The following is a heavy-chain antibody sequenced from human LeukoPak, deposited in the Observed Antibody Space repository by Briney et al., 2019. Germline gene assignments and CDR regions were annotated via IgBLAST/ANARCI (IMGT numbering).Heavy chain of an antibody. D-gene: IGHD3-9*01. CDR2: THHGGST. J-gene: IGHJ3*02. CDR1: GGSFSVYL. Sequence: PSEGLSLTCVVYGGSFSVYLWSWIRQPPGRGLEWTGETHHGGSTNYNPSLKSRVTISVDTSQNPFSLQLSSVTAADTAVYYCARVGADFDWLLDDAFDMWGQETMLTVSS. V-gene: IGHV4-34*01. CDR3: ARVGADFDWLLDDAFDM.